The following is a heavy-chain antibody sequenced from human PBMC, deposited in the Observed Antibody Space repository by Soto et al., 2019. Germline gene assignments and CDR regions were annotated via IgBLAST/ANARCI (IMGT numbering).Heavy chain of an antibody. CDR3: AKDTRYGDYVRWFDS. CDR1: GFTFSSYA. D-gene: IGHD4-17*01. Sequence: EVHLLESGGGLVQPGGSLRLSCTASGFTFSSYAMTWVRQAPGRGLEGVSGITASGGRTYYADSVKGRFTISRDNSKSTLYLQMNILRAQDTAVYYCAKDTRYGDYVRWFDSWGQGTLVTVS. CDR2: ITASGGRT. J-gene: IGHJ5*01. V-gene: IGHV3-23*01.